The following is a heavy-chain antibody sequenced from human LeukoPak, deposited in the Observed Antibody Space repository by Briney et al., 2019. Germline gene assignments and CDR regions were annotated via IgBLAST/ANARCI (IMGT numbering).Heavy chain of an antibody. D-gene: IGHD6-19*01. CDR3: ARGGWYYFDY. V-gene: IGHV4-59*01. Sequence: PSETLSLTCTVSGGSISTYYWSWIRQPPAKGLEWIGYVYYSGSANHNPSLNSRVTISVDTSKNQFSLNLTSVTAADTAVYYCARGGWYYFDYCGQGTPVTVSS. J-gene: IGHJ4*02. CDR2: VYYSGSA. CDR1: GGSISTYY.